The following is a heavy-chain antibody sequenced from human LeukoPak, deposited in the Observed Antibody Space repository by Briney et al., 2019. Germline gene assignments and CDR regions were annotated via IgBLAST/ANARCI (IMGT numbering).Heavy chain of an antibody. CDR2: INHSGST. V-gene: IGHV4-34*01. Sequence: SETLSLTCAVYGGSFSGYYWSWIRQPPGKGLEWIGEINHSGSTNYNPSLKSRVTISVDTSKNQFSLKLSSVTAADTAVYYCARALSSRSEDYFDYWGQGTLVTVSS. CDR1: GGSFSGYY. J-gene: IGHJ4*02. CDR3: ARALSSRSEDYFDY.